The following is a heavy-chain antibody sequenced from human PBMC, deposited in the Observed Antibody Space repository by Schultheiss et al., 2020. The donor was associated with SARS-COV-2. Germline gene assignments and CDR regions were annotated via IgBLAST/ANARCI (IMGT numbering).Heavy chain of an antibody. CDR2: IYHSGST. CDR1: GGSISSSNW. V-gene: IGHV4-4*02. D-gene: IGHD1-26*01. Sequence: SETLSLTCAVSGGSISSSNWWSWVRQPPGKGLEWIGEIYHSGSTNYNPSLKSRVTISVDTSKNQFSLKLSSVTAADTAVYYCARDRLIVGATTDAFDIWGQGTMVTVSS. J-gene: IGHJ3*02. CDR3: ARDRLIVGATTDAFDI.